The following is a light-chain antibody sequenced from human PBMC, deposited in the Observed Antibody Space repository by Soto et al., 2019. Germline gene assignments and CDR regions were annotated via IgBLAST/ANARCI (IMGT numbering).Light chain of an antibody. J-gene: IGLJ2*01. Sequence: QSALTQPPSASGSPGQSVAISCTGTSSDIGAYKFVYWYQQHPGKAPKLIIYEVSIRPSGVPDRFSGSKSGNTASLTVSGLLAEDEADYYCSLYAGSNNVVFGGGTKLTVL. CDR2: EVS. CDR3: SLYAGSNNVV. V-gene: IGLV2-8*01. CDR1: SSDIGAYKF.